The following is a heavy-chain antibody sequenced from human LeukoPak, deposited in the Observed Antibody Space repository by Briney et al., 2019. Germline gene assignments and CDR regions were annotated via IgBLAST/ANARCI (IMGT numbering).Heavy chain of an antibody. D-gene: IGHD2-15*01. J-gene: IGHJ6*02. CDR1: GFTFSRYS. CDR3: ARDLQGSYYYGMDV. CDR2: ISSNSNTI. Sequence: PGGSLRLSCADSGFTFSRYSMNWARQAPGKGLEWVSYISSNSNTIYYADSVKGRFTISRDNGKNSLYPQMNSLRAEDTAVYYCARDLQGSYYYGMDVWGQGTTVIVSS. V-gene: IGHV3-48*01.